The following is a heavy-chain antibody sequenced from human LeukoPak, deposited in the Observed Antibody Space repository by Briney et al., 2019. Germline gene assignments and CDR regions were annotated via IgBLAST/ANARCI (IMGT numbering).Heavy chain of an antibody. D-gene: IGHD6-13*01. CDR3: ARDVSSSSWYYFDY. Sequence: ASVKVSCKASGYTFSDYYVHWVRQAPGQGLEWMGRINPNSGDTNYAQKLQGRVTMTTNTSTSTAYMELRSLRSDDTAVYYCARDVSSSSWYYFDYWGQGTLVTVSS. V-gene: IGHV1-2*06. J-gene: IGHJ4*02. CDR1: GYTFSDYY. CDR2: INPNSGDT.